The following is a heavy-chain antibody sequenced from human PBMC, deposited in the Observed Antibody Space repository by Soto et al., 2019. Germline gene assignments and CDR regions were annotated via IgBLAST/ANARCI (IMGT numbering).Heavy chain of an antibody. CDR1: GFTFSSYA. CDR3: SSAAREYYYYGMDV. CDR2: ISGSGGST. V-gene: IGHV3-23*01. Sequence: GGSLRLSCAASGFTFSSYAMSWVRQAPGKVLEWVSAISGSGGSTYYADSVKGRFTISRDNSKNTLYLQMNSLRAEDTAVYYCSSAAREYYYYGMDVWGQGTTVTVSS. J-gene: IGHJ6*02.